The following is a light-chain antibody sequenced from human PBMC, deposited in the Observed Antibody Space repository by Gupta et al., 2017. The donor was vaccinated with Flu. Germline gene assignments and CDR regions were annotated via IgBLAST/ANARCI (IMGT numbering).Light chain of an antibody. CDR1: QSISSW. V-gene: IGKV1-5*03. Sequence: DIQMSQSPATLSASVGDRVTITCRASQSISSWLGWYQQKPGKAPKLLIYKASSLESGVPSRFSGSGSGTEFTLTISSLQPDDFATYYCQQYNSYPFTFGGGTKVEIK. CDR2: KAS. CDR3: QQYNSYPFT. J-gene: IGKJ4*01.